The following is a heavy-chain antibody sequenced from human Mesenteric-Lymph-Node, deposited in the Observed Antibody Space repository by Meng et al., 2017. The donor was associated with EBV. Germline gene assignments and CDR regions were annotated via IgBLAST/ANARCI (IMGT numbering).Heavy chain of an antibody. V-gene: IGHV4-61*01. D-gene: IGHD3-10*01. J-gene: IGHJ5*02. CDR2: VYYSGST. CDR3: ARENPARGNWFDP. CDR1: GGSVSSTSYY. Sequence: QVQLQESGPGLVKPSETPSPTCNVSGGSVSSTSYYWSWIRQHPGKRLEWIGYVYYSGSTNYNPSLKSRVTISVDTSKNQFSLNLYSVTAADTAVYYCARENPARGNWFDPWGQGALVTVSS.